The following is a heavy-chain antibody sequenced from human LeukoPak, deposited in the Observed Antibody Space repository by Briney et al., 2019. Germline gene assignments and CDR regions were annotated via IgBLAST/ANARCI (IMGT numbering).Heavy chain of an antibody. CDR3: ARQRYSYYNDY. CDR1: GYSFTNYW. Sequence: PGESLKISFKGSGYSFTNYWITWVRQMSGKGLEWMGRIDPSDSYTNYSPSFQGHVTISTDKSTSTAYLQWSSLKASDTAMYYCARQRYSYYNDYWGQGTLVTVSS. J-gene: IGHJ4*02. D-gene: IGHD5-18*01. V-gene: IGHV5-10-1*01. CDR2: IDPSDSYT.